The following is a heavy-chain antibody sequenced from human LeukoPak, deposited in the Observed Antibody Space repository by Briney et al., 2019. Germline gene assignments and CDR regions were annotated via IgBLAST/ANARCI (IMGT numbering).Heavy chain of an antibody. Sequence: ASVKVSCKASGYTFTNHSINWVRQAPGQGLEYMGWINTNTGNPTYAQAFTGRIVFSLDTSISTAYLQIRSLKAEDTAVYFCARRSMVQHMDVWGKGTTVIVSS. V-gene: IGHV7-4-1*02. CDR3: ARRSMVQHMDV. J-gene: IGHJ6*03. D-gene: IGHD3-10*01. CDR2: INTNTGNP. CDR1: GYTFTNHS.